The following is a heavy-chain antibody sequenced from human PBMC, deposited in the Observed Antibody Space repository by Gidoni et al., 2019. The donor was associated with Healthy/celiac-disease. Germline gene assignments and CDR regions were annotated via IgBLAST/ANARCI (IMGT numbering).Heavy chain of an antibody. J-gene: IGHJ6*02. CDR2: IYYSGST. CDR1: GGSISSSSYY. V-gene: IGHV4-39*01. Sequence: QLQLQESGPGLVKPSETLSLTCTVSGGSISSSSYYWGWIRQPPGKGLEWIGSIYYSGSTSYNPSLKSRVTISVDTSKNQFSLKLSSVTAADTAVYYCARTTYDFWSGYSLDVWGQGTTVTVSS. CDR3: ARTTYDFWSGYSLDV. D-gene: IGHD3-3*01.